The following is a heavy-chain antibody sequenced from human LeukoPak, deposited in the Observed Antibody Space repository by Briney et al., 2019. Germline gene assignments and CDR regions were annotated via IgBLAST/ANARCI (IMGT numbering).Heavy chain of an antibody. V-gene: IGHV4-61*01. CDR3: ARDRGTVVTRPYWYFDL. J-gene: IGHJ2*01. D-gene: IGHD4-23*01. CDR1: GGSVSSGSYY. Sequence: KPSETLSLTCTVSGGSVSSGSYYWSWIRQPPGKGLEWIGYIYYSGSTNYNPSLKSRVTISVDTSKNQFSLKLSSVTAADTAVYYCARDRGTVVTRPYWYFDLWGRGTLVTVSS. CDR2: IYYSGST.